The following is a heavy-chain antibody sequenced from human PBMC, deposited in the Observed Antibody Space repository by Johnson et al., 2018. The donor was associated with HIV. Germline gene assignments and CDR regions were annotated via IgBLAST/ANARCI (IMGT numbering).Heavy chain of an antibody. CDR2: ISWKSGTI. CDR1: GFTFDDYA. Sequence: LVESGGGLVQPGRSLRLSCAASGFTFDDYAMHWVRQAPGKGLEWVSRISWKSGTIIYADSVKGRFTISRDNAKNSLYLQMNSLRVEDTALYSCAMKIRITIFGLVISQSNDACDIWGPGTMVTVSS. CDR3: AMKIRITIFGLVISQSNDACDI. V-gene: IGHV3-9*01. D-gene: IGHD3-3*01. J-gene: IGHJ3*02.